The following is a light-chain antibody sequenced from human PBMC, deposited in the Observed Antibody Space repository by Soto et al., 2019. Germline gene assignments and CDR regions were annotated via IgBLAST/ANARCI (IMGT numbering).Light chain of an antibody. Sequence: NFMLTQPHSVSESPGKTVTISCTRSSGNIASNYVQWYQQRPGSAPTTLIYEDDQRPSGVSHRFSGSIDRSSNSASLTISGLTTEDEADYYCQSYDSFTVLFGGGTKVTVL. CDR2: EDD. CDR1: SGNIASNY. CDR3: QSYDSFTVL. V-gene: IGLV6-57*04. J-gene: IGLJ2*01.